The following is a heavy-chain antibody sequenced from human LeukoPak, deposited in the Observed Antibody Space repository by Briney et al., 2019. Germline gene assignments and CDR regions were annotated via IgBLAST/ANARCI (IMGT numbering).Heavy chain of an antibody. CDR3: ARGLEYSSSSSFDY. V-gene: IGHV1-69*13. Sequence: ASVKVSCKASGGTFSSYAISWVRQAPGQGLEWMGGIIPIFGTANYAQKFQGRVTITADESTSTAYMELSSLRSEDTAVYYCARGLEYSSSSSFDYWGQGTLVTVSS. D-gene: IGHD6-6*01. CDR1: GGTFSSYA. CDR2: IIPIFGTA. J-gene: IGHJ4*02.